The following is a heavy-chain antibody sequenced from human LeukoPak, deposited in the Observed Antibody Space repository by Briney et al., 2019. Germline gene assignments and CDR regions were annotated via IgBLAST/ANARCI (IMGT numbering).Heavy chain of an antibody. D-gene: IGHD1-1*01. J-gene: IGHJ3*02. CDR3: ASLKIRRIGNAFDI. CDR1: GFTLATYS. V-gene: IGHV3-21*01. Sequence: GGSLRLSCAASGFTLATYSMNWVRQAPGKGLEWVSSISSSAYIYYADSVKGRFTISRDNAKESLFLQMNSLRPEDTALYYCASLKIRRIGNAFDIWGQGTMVTVSS. CDR2: ISSSAYI.